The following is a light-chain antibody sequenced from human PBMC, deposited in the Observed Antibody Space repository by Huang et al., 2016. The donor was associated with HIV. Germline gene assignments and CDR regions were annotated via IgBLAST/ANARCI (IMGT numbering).Light chain of an antibody. CDR1: QNINTH. CDR3: QQRVNGLT. CDR2: DAS. V-gene: IGKV3-11*01. J-gene: IGKJ4*01. Sequence: EIVLTQSPATLSFFPGQRVSLSCRASQNINTHLAWYQQRPGQPPRRLIYDASSRVPGVAARVSGSGSGTDFTLTISSLESEDFATYYCQQRVNGLTFGGGTKV.